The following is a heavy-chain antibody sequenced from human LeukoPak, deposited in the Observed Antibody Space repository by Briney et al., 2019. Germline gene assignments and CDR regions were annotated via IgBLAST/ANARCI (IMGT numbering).Heavy chain of an antibody. CDR3: ARRGVGKALGAFDI. Sequence: SETLSLTCAVYGGSFSGYYWSWIRQPPGKGLEWIGEINHSGSTNYNPSLKSRVTISVDTSKNQFSLKLSSVTAADTAVYYCARRGVGKALGAFDIWGQGTMVTVSS. D-gene: IGHD4-23*01. J-gene: IGHJ3*02. CDR1: GGSFSGYY. V-gene: IGHV4-34*01. CDR2: INHSGST.